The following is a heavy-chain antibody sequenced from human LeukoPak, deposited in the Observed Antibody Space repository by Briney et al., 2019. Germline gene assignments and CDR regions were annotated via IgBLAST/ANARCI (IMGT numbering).Heavy chain of an antibody. D-gene: IGHD6-19*01. V-gene: IGHV3-13*01. CDR2: IGTAGDT. Sequence: GGSLRLSCAASGFAFSSYDMHWVRQATGKGLEWVSAIGTAGDTYYPGSVKGRFTISRENAKNSLYLQMNSLRAGDTAVYYCARGGRSSGWYWAFDIWGQGTMVTVSS. CDR1: GFAFSSYD. J-gene: IGHJ3*02. CDR3: ARGGRSSGWYWAFDI.